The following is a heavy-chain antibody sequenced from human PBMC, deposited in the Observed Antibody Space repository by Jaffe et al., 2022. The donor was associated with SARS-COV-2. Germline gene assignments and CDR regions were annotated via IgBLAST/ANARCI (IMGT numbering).Heavy chain of an antibody. CDR2: ISSSSSYI. Sequence: EVQLVESGGGLVKPGGSLRLSCAASGFTFSSYSMNWVRQAPGKGLEWVSSISSSSSYIYYADSVKGRFTISRDNAKNSLYLQMNSLRAEDTAVYYCARVEVLWFGEFAPDYYGMDVWGQGTTVTVSS. D-gene: IGHD3-10*01. J-gene: IGHJ6*02. V-gene: IGHV3-21*01. CDR3: ARVEVLWFGEFAPDYYGMDV. CDR1: GFTFSSYS.